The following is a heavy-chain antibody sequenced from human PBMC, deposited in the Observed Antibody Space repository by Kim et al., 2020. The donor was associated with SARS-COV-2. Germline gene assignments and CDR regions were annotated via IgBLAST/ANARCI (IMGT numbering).Heavy chain of an antibody. Sequence: STIYYADSVKGRFTISRDNAKNSLYLQMNSLRDEDTAVYHWVRDRGAPDYWGQGTLVTVSS. CDR2: STI. J-gene: IGHJ4*02. D-gene: IGHD1-26*01. CDR3: VRDRGAPDY. V-gene: IGHV3-48*02.